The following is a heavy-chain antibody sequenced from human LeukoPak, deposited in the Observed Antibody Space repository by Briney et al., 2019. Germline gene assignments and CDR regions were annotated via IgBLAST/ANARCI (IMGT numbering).Heavy chain of an antibody. Sequence: GGSLRLSCAASGFTFSSYGMHWVRQAPGKGLEWVAVIWYDGSNKHYADSVKGRFTISRDNSKNTLYLQMNSLRAEDTAVYYCANGHCSGGSCYSFVWDAFDIWGQGTMVTVSS. CDR1: GFTFSSYG. V-gene: IGHV3-33*06. CDR2: IWYDGSNK. D-gene: IGHD2-15*01. J-gene: IGHJ3*02. CDR3: ANGHCSGGSCYSFVWDAFDI.